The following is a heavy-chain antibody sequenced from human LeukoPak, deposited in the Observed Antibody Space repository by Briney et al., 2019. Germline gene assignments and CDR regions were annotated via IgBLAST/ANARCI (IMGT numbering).Heavy chain of an antibody. J-gene: IGHJ3*02. CDR3: AGSRAYYPAAFDI. Sequence: PGGSLRLSCAASGFTVNRNYMSCVRQGPGKGLEWVSVIYSGGVTYYADSVKGRFTISRDNSKKTMYLLMKSLRADDTAVYYCAGSRAYYPAAFDIWGQGTMVSVSS. CDR1: GFTVNRNY. CDR2: IYSGGVT. D-gene: IGHD3-22*01. V-gene: IGHV3-53*01.